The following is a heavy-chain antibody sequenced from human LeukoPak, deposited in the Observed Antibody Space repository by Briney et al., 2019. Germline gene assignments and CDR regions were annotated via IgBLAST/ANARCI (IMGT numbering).Heavy chain of an antibody. CDR3: ATQPYSIVGATDYFDY. V-gene: IGHV1-46*01. Sequence: ASVKVSCKASGYTFTSYHMHWVRQAPGQGLEWMGIISPSGGSTSYAQKFQGRVTMTRDTSTSTVYMELSSLRSEDTAVYYCATQPYSIVGATDYFDYWGQGTLVTVSS. J-gene: IGHJ4*02. D-gene: IGHD1-26*01. CDR1: GYTFTSYH. CDR2: ISPSGGST.